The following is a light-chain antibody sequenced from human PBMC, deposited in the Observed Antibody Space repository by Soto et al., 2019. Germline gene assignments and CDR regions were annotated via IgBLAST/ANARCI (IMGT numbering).Light chain of an antibody. J-gene: IGLJ1*01. CDR1: SSDIGGYSY. CDR3: SSYGRTTTLV. V-gene: IGLV2-14*01. Sequence: QSVLTQPASVSGSPGQSITVSCTGTSSDIGGYSYVSWYQHHPGKAPKLLIYEVINRPSGVSIRFSGSKSGNTASLTISGLQAEDEADYYCSSYGRTTTLVFGTGTKVTVL. CDR2: EVI.